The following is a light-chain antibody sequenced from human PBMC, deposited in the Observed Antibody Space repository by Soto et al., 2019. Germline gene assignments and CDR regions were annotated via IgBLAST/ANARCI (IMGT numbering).Light chain of an antibody. CDR2: KVN. V-gene: IGLV2-14*01. CDR3: GSYTSRSTWV. CDR1: NSDIGGYDY. Sequence: QSALTQPASVSASPGQAITLSCTGTNSDIGGYDYVSWYQQHPGKAPKLMIFKVNIRPSGVSNRFSGSKSGNTASLTISGLQAEDEADYYCGSYTSRSTWVFGRGTKLTVL. J-gene: IGLJ3*02.